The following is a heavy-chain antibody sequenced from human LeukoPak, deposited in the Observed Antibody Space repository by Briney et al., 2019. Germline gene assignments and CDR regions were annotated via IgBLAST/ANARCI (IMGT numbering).Heavy chain of an antibody. D-gene: IGHD2-8*01. CDR2: INTGIGNT. J-gene: IGHJ4*02. V-gene: IGHV1-3*04. Sequence: ASVKVSCKASGYTFTNYAMHWVRKAPAQRPEWMGWINTGIGNTKYSQNFQGRVTITRDTSASTAYMELSSLRSEDTAVYYCARVGCTNDVCSSANDHWGQGTLVTVSS. CDR3: ARVGCTNDVCSSANDH. CDR1: GYTFTNYA.